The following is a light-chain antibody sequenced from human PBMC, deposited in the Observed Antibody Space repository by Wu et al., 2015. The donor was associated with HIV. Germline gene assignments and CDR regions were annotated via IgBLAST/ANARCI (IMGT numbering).Light chain of an antibody. CDR3: QQYNSYSYT. J-gene: IGKJ2*01. CDR2: KAS. CDR1: QGISNS. Sequence: DIQLTQSPSFLSVSVGDRVTITCRASQGISNSLVWYQQKPGKAPKLLIYKASSLESGVPSRFSGSGSGTEFTLTISSLQPDDFATYYCQQYNSYSYTFGQGTKLGIK. V-gene: IGKV1-5*03.